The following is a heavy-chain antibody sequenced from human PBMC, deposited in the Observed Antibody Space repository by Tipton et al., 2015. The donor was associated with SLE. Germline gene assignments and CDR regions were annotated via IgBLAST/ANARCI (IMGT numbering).Heavy chain of an antibody. Sequence: SLRLSCAASGFSVSTNYMNWVRQAPGKGLEWVSVIYSGGSTYYAGAVKGRFTISRDSSKNTLYLQMDNLKTEDTAVYYCARDPSAAVVPGASPYYGIDVWGQGTTVTVSS. CDR2: IYSGGST. D-gene: IGHD2-2*01. CDR1: GFSVSTNY. CDR3: ARDPSAAVVPGASPYYGIDV. V-gene: IGHV3-66*01. J-gene: IGHJ6*02.